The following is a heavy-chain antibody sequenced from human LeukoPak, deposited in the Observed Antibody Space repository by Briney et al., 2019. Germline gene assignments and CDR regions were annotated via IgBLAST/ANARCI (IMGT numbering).Heavy chain of an antibody. CDR1: GFTSGNFW. CDR2: IRQDGGEK. V-gene: IGHV3-7*01. D-gene: IGHD6-13*01. Sequence: GGSLRLSCAVFGFTSGNFWMNWVRQAPGKGLEWVASIRQDGGEKSYVDSVKGRFTISRDNTKNSLYLQMSSLRAEDTAVYYCARDGTAAGLYFDLWGQGTLVIVSS. J-gene: IGHJ4*01. CDR3: ARDGTAAGLYFDL.